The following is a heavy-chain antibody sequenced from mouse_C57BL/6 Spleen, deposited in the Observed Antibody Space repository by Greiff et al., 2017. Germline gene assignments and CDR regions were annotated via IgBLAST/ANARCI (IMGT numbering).Heavy chain of an antibody. CDR3: ARRNGDYPNAD. V-gene: IGHV1-18*01. CDR2: VNPNNGGT. D-gene: IGHD2-4*01. CDR1: GYTFTDYN. Sequence: EVPLQQSGPELVKPGDSVRIPCKASGYTFTDYNMDWVKKSHGQSLEWIGDVNPNNGGTIYTQTFKGKATLTVDKSSSTAYMELRSLTSEDTADYYCARRNGDYPNADWGQGALVTVS. J-gene: IGHJ3*01.